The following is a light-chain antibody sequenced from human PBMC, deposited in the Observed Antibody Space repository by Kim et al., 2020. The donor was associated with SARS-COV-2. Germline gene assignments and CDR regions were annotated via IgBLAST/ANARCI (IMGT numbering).Light chain of an antibody. CDR3: QQYDNLPIT. CDR1: QDISNY. J-gene: IGKJ5*01. Sequence: DIQMTQSPSSLSASVGDRVTITCQASQDISNYLNWYQQKPGRAPKLLIYYASNLETGVPSRFSGSGSGTDFTFTISSLQPEDIATYYCQQYDNLPITFGRGTRLEIK. V-gene: IGKV1-33*01. CDR2: YAS.